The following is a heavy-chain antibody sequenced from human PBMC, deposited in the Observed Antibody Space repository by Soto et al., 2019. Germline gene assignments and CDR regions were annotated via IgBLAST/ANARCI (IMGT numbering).Heavy chain of an antibody. CDR1: GGTFSSYT. D-gene: IGHD3-3*01. V-gene: IGHV1-69*02. Sequence: SVKVSCKASGGTFSSYTISWVRQAPGQGLEWMGRIIPILGIANYAQKFQGRVTITADKSTSTTYMELSSLRSEDTAVYYCARGPPFWSGYQEASSYNWFHPSGQGPLVTVS. J-gene: IGHJ5*02. CDR2: IIPILGIA. CDR3: ARGPPFWSGYQEASSYNWFHP.